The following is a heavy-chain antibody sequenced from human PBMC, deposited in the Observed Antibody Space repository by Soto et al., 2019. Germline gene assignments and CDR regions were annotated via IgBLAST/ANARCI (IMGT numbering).Heavy chain of an antibody. V-gene: IGHV1-69*13. D-gene: IGHD6-13*01. Sequence: SVKVSCKASGGTFSSYAISWVRQAPGQGLEWMGGIIPIFGTANYAQRFQGRVTITADESTSTAYMELSSLRSEDTAVYYCARDYVAAAGRWFDPWGQGTLVTVSS. CDR3: ARDYVAAAGRWFDP. J-gene: IGHJ5*02. CDR1: GGTFSSYA. CDR2: IIPIFGTA.